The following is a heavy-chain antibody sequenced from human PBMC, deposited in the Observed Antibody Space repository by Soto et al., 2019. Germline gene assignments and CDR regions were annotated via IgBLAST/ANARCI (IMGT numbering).Heavy chain of an antibody. CDR2: IWYDGSNK. Sequence: ESGGGVVQPGRSLRLSCAASGFTFSSYGMHWVRQAPGKGLEWVAVIWYDGSNKYYADSVKGRFTISRDNSKNTLYLQMNSLRAEDTAVYYCARSNMDYYGSGSYYNYFDYWGQGTLVTVSS. CDR3: ARSNMDYYGSGSYYNYFDY. J-gene: IGHJ4*02. CDR1: GFTFSSYG. V-gene: IGHV3-33*01. D-gene: IGHD3-10*01.